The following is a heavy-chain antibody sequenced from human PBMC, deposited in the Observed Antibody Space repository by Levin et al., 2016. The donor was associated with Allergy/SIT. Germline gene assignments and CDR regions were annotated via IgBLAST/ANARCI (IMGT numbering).Heavy chain of an antibody. CDR3: AREGNTVATTYGMDV. Sequence: ASVKVSCKASGYTFTSYYMHWVRQAPGQGLEWMGIINPSGGSTSYAQKFQGRVTMTRDTSTSTVYMELSSLRSEDTAVYYCAREGNTVATTYGMDVWGQGTTVTVSS. V-gene: IGHV1-46*01. D-gene: IGHD5-12*01. J-gene: IGHJ6*02. CDR2: INPSGGST. CDR1: GYTFTSYY.